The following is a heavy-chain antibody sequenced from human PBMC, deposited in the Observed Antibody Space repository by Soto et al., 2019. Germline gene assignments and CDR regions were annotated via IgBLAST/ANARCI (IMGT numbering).Heavy chain of an antibody. CDR1: GFTFSSYA. CDR3: AKGRVVSIVTWFDP. CDR2: ISGSGGST. V-gene: IGHV3-23*01. J-gene: IGHJ5*02. D-gene: IGHD3-10*01. Sequence: GGSLRLSCAASGFTFSSYAMRWVRQAPGKGLEWVSAISGSGGSTYYADSVKGRFTISRDNSKNTLYLQMNSLRAEDTAVYYCAKGRVVSIVTWFDPWGQGTLVTVSS.